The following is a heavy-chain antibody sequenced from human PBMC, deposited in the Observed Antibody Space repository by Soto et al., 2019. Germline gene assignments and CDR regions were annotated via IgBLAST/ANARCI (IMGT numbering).Heavy chain of an antibody. J-gene: IGHJ6*02. CDR2: INPNSGGT. CDR1: GYTFTGYY. Sequence: ASVKVSCKASGYTFTGYYMHWVRQAPGQGLEWMGWINPNSGGTNYAQKFQGWVTMTRDTSISTAYMELSRLRSDDTAVYYCARTPRAVAGFSGANDYYGMDVWGQGTTVTVSS. CDR3: ARTPRAVAGFSGANDYYGMDV. D-gene: IGHD6-19*01. V-gene: IGHV1-2*04.